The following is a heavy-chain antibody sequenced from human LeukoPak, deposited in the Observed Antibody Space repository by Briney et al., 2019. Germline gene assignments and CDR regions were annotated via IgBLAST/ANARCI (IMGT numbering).Heavy chain of an antibody. CDR2: ISYDGSNK. CDR1: GFTFSSYG. Sequence: GGSLRLSCAASGFTFSSYGMHWVRQAPGKGLEWVAVISYDGSNKYYADSVKGRFTISRDNSKNTLYLQMNSLRAEDTAVYYCAKGYCSSTSCYPLGWYYYYGMDVWGQGTTVTVSS. V-gene: IGHV3-30*18. D-gene: IGHD2-2*01. J-gene: IGHJ6*02. CDR3: AKGYCSSTSCYPLGWYYYYGMDV.